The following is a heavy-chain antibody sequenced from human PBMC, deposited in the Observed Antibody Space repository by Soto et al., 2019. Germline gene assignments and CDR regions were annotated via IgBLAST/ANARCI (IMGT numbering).Heavy chain of an antibody. CDR3: AGDRGIWATQFDY. CDR2: ISAYNGNT. CDR1: GYTFTSYG. D-gene: IGHD5-12*01. Sequence: QVQLVQSGAEVKKPGASVKVSCKASGYTFTSYGITWVRQAPGQGLEWMGWISAYNGNTNYAQKLQGRVTMTTDTYTSTAYMELRSLISDDTAVYYCAGDRGIWATQFDYWGQGTLVTVSS. J-gene: IGHJ4*02. V-gene: IGHV1-18*01.